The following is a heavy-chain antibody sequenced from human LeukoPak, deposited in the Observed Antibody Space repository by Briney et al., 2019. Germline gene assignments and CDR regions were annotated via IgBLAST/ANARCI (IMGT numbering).Heavy chain of an antibody. Sequence: PSETLSLTCTVSGGSISSGDYYWSWIRQPPGKGLEWIGYIYYSGSTYYNPSLKSRVTISVDTPKNQFSLKLSSVTAADTAVYYCARGGSHLVVPDWFDPWGQGTLVTVSS. CDR2: IYYSGST. CDR3: ARGGSHLVVPDWFDP. J-gene: IGHJ5*02. V-gene: IGHV4-30-4*08. CDR1: GGSISSGDYY. D-gene: IGHD2-15*01.